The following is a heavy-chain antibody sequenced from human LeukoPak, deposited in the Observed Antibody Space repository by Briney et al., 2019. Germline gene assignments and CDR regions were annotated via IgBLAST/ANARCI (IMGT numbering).Heavy chain of an antibody. J-gene: IGHJ3*02. CDR3: ARDRYYYDSSGYYYNAFDI. Sequence: GGSLRLSCAASGFTFSSYWMSWVRQAPGKGLEWVANMKQDGSEKYYVDSVKGRFTISRDNAKNSLYLQMNSLRAEDTAVYYCARDRYYYDSSGYYYNAFDIWGQGTMVTVSS. CDR1: GFTFSSYW. V-gene: IGHV3-7*01. D-gene: IGHD3-22*01. CDR2: MKQDGSEK.